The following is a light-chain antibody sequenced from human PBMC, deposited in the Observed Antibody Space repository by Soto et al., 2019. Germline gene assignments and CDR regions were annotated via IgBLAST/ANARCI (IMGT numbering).Light chain of an antibody. CDR2: DDS. J-gene: IGLJ1*01. CDR1: SLGSKS. Sequence: SYELTQPPSVSVAPGQTARITSEGDSLGSKSVHWYQQRPGQAPILVVFDDSDRPSGIHEQFSGSKSGNTATLTFSGVEAGDEADYYCQVWESSTDHYVFGTGTKLTVL. V-gene: IGLV3-21*02. CDR3: QVWESSTDHYV.